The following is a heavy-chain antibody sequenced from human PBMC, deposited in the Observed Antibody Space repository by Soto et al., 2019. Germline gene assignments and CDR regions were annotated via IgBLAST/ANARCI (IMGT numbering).Heavy chain of an antibody. J-gene: IGHJ5*02. Sequence: ASVKVSCKVSGYTLTELSMHWVRQAPGKGLEWRGGFEPEHGQTIYAQEFQGRATMPKDTSTDTAHMELSSLRSEDTAVYYCAPRVALARTNCFDPWGQGTLVAVSS. CDR1: GYTLTELS. V-gene: IGHV1-24*01. CDR2: FEPEHGQT. CDR3: APRVALARTNCFDP. D-gene: IGHD6-19*01.